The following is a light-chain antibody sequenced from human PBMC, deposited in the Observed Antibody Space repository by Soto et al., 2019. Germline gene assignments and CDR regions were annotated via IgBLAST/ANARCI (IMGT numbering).Light chain of an antibody. V-gene: IGLV1-40*01. CDR1: SSNIGAGYD. CDR2: GNS. J-gene: IGLJ2*01. CDR3: QPFDTSRRAL. Sequence: QSVLTQPPSVSGAPGQRVTISCTGSSSNIGAGYDVHWYQQLPGTAPKLLIYGNSNRPSGVPDRFSGSKSGTSASLAITGPQAEDEANISCQPFDTSRRALFGGGTK.